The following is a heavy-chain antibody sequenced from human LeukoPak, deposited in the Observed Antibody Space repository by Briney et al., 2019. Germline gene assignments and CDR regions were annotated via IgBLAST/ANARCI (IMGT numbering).Heavy chain of an antibody. CDR1: GFTFSSYG. D-gene: IGHD2-8*01. Sequence: PGGSLRLSCAASGFTFSSYGMHWVRQALGKRLEWVAYIQYDGSNEQYAHSVKGRFRISRDSSKNILYLQMNSLRAEDTAVYYCAKDRCSNGIGCYYYYMDVWGKGTTVTISS. CDR3: AKDRCSNGIGCYYYYMDV. J-gene: IGHJ6*03. V-gene: IGHV3-30*02. CDR2: IQYDGSNE.